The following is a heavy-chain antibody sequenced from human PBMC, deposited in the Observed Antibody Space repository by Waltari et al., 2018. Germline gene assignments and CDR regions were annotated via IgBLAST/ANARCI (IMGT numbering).Heavy chain of an antibody. CDR2: NSAYNGNT. CDR1: GYTFTSYV. Sequence: QVPLVQSGAEVKKPGASVKVSCKASGYTFTSYVLSWVRPAPGQGLEWMGRNSAYNGNTNYAQEPQGRVTMTPDTSTSTAYMELRSLRSDDTAVYYCARDLYLDYDILTGYYTNVDYWGQGTLVTVSS. J-gene: IGHJ4*02. D-gene: IGHD3-9*01. V-gene: IGHV1-18*01. CDR3: ARDLYLDYDILTGYYTNVDY.